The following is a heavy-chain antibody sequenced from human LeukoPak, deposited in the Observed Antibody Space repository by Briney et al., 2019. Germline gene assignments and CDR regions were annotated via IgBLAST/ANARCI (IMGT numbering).Heavy chain of an antibody. Sequence: PSETLSLTCTGSGGSISTYYWNWIRQPPGKGLEWIGFIYYTGSTNYNPSLKSRLTISLDTSKNQFSLKLSSVTAADTAVYYCAHGSSTWANFDYWGQGTLVTVSS. CDR2: IYYTGST. CDR1: GGSISTYY. CDR3: AHGSSTWANFDY. J-gene: IGHJ4*02. V-gene: IGHV4-59*01. D-gene: IGHD6-13*01.